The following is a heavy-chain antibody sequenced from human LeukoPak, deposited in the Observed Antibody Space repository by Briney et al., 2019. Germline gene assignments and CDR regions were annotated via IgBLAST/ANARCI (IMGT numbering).Heavy chain of an antibody. V-gene: IGHV5-51*01. CDR1: GYSFTNYW. J-gene: IGHJ4*02. Sequence: GESLKISCKGSGYSFTNYWIAWVRRMPGKGLEWMGIIFPADSDTRYSPSFQGQVTISVDKSISTAYLQWSSLKASDTAMYYCARRPGVGATSFDYWGQGTLVTVSS. CDR3: ARRPGVGATSFDY. CDR2: IFPADSDT. D-gene: IGHD1-26*01.